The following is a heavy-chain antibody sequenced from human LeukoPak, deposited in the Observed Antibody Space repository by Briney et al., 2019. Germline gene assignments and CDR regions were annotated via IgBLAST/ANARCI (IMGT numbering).Heavy chain of an antibody. J-gene: IGHJ4*02. CDR2: INSDGSST. CDR3: ARGQYYYDSTGYYGY. D-gene: IGHD3-22*01. Sequence: GSLRLSCAASGFTFSSYWMHWVRQAPGKGLVWVSRINSDGSSTSYADSVKGRFTISRDNAKNTLYLQMNSLRVEDTAVYYCARGQYYYDSTGYYGYWGQGTLVTVSS. CDR1: GFTFSSYW. V-gene: IGHV3-74*01.